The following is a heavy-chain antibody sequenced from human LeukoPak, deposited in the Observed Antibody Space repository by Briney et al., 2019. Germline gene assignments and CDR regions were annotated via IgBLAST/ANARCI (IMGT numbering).Heavy chain of an antibody. Sequence: NSGGSLRLSCAASGFTFSDHYMSWIRQAPGKGLEWVSYISSSSSYTNYADSVKGRFTISRDNAKNSLYLQMNSLRAEDTAVYYCARSPRYCSSTSCQGGNWFDPWGQGTLVTVSS. CDR2: ISSSSSYT. D-gene: IGHD2-2*01. V-gene: IGHV3-11*03. J-gene: IGHJ5*02. CDR1: GFTFSDHY. CDR3: ARSPRYCSSTSCQGGNWFDP.